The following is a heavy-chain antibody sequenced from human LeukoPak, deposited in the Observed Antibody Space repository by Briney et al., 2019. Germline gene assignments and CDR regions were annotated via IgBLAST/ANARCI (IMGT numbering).Heavy chain of an antibody. CDR2: VHLDGRT. J-gene: IGHJ4*02. CDR1: GGSVTSTNW. D-gene: IGHD3-3*01. Sequence: PSETLSLTCGVSGGSVTSTNWWTWGRQPPGKGLEWIGEVHLDGRTNYNPSLKSRLTMSVDLSENHVSLKLTSVTAADTAVYYRAREGGFYRPLDYSGQGTLVTVSS. V-gene: IGHV4-4*02. CDR3: AREGGFYRPLDY.